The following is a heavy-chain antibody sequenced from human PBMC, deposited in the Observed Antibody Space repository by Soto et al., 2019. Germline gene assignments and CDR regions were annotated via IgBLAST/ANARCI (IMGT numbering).Heavy chain of an antibody. CDR2: ISYDGSNK. J-gene: IGHJ4*02. CDR1: GFTFSSYA. Sequence: GGSLRLSCAASGFTFSSYAMHWVRQAPGKGLEWVAVISYDGSNKYYADSVKGRFTISRDNSKNTLYLQMNSLRAEDTAVYYCARDPLLHAAYYFDYWGQGTLVTVSS. CDR3: ARDPLLHAAYYFDY. V-gene: IGHV3-30-3*01. D-gene: IGHD1-26*01.